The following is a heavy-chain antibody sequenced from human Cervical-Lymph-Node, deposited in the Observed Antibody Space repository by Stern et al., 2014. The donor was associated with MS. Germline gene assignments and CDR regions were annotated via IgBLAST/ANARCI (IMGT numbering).Heavy chain of an antibody. V-gene: IGHV2-5*02. CDR3: AHTLMGDYGNWYFAR. Sequence: QVTLKESGPTVVKPTETLTLTCTFSGFSLTTGVAVGWIRPPPGKAPGWLALVIWDDDKRYSSSLKSRLTITKDSFKNQVALTMTDMDPGDSATYYCAHTLMGDYGNWYFARWGRGTLVTVSP. J-gene: IGHJ2*01. D-gene: IGHD4-17*01. CDR1: GFSLTTGVA. CDR2: VIWDDDK.